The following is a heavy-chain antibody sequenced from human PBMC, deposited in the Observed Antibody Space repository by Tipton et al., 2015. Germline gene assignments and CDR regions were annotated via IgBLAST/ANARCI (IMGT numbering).Heavy chain of an antibody. CDR3: ARSGGYGWDF. Sequence: SLRLSCAASGFTFSNYWMTWVRQAPGKRLEWVANIKPDGSESYYVDSVQGRFTFFRDNAKNSLHLQLNNLRAEDTAVYYCARSGGYGWDFWGQGTLVTVSS. CDR2: IKPDGSES. J-gene: IGHJ4*02. D-gene: IGHD5-12*01. V-gene: IGHV3-7*01. CDR1: GFTFSNYW.